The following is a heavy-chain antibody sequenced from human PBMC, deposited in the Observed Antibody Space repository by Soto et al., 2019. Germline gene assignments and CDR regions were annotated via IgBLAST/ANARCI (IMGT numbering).Heavy chain of an antibody. J-gene: IGHJ6*02. CDR2: ISYDGSNK. CDR3: AKEGGRGHPGGMDF. D-gene: IGHD1-1*01. Sequence: GRSLRLSCAASGFTFSSYGMHWVRQAPGKGLEWVAVISYDGSNKYYADSVKGRFTISRDNSKNTLYLQMNSLRAEDTAVYYCAKEGGRGHPGGMDFWGQGTTVTVSS. V-gene: IGHV3-30*18. CDR1: GFTFSSYG.